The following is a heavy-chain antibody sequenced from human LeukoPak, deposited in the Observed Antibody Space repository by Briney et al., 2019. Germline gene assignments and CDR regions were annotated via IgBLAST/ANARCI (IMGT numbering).Heavy chain of an antibody. D-gene: IGHD6-6*01. CDR3: AKERGSSGYFDY. Sequence: GGSLRLSCAASGFTFSSYEMNWVRQAPGKGLEWVSYISSSGSTIYYADSVKGRFTISRDNSKNSLYLQMNSLKTEDTALYYCAKERGSSGYFDYWGRGTLVTVSS. V-gene: IGHV3-48*03. J-gene: IGHJ4*02. CDR1: GFTFSSYE. CDR2: ISSSGSTI.